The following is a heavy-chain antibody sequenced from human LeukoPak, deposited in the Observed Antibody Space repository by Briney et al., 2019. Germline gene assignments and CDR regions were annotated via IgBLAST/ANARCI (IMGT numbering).Heavy chain of an antibody. Sequence: SQRLSLTCAVDGASFSVYYWRWIRHPPGKGLEWVGEIHLSGRTNYNPSIKSRVTISVDTSKNHFSLKLSSVTAADTAVYYCARAYALTMVRGVSRPFDYWGQGTLVTVSS. CDR2: IHLSGRT. D-gene: IGHD3-10*01. J-gene: IGHJ4*02. V-gene: IGHV4-34*01. CDR1: GASFSVYY. CDR3: ARAYALTMVRGVSRPFDY.